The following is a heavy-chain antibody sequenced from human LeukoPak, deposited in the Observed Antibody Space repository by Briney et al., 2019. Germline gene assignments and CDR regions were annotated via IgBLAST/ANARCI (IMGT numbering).Heavy chain of an antibody. CDR3: ARADSVPAGDYHYWYMDV. CDR2: IKPNSGDT. V-gene: IGHV1-2*02. CDR1: GFTLTDY. J-gene: IGHJ6*03. Sequence: ASVKVSCKASGFTLTDYIHWVRQDPRQGLQWMGWIKPNSGDTDYAQKFQGRVTMTRDTSISTVYMELSSLRSDDTAVYYCARADSVPAGDYHYWYMDVWGKGTTVTVSS. D-gene: IGHD2-2*01.